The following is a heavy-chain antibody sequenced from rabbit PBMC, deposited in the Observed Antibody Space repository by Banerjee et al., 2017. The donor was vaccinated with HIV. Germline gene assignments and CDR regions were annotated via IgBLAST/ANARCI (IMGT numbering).Heavy chain of an antibody. V-gene: IGHV1S43*01. J-gene: IGHJ4*01. CDR1: GADFSRYFY. Sequence: QQQLEESGGGLVKPGGTLTLTCKASGADFSRYFYMCWVRQAPGQGLELIACIYTTSGSTWYASWAKGRFTISKSTSLHTVTLQMTNLTGADTATYFCARDQPADGGFSLNLRGPGTLVTVS. CDR2: IYTTSGST. CDR3: ARDQPADGGFSLNL. D-gene: IGHD7-1*01.